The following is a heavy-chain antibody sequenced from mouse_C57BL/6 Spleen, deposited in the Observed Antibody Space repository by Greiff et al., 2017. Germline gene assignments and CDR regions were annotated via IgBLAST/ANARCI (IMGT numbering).Heavy chain of an antibody. CDR1: GYTFTSYW. J-gene: IGHJ2*01. D-gene: IGHD1-1*01. CDR3: ARTCGSSYFDY. V-gene: IGHV1-64*01. CDR2: IHPNSGST. Sequence: QVQLQQPGAELVKPGASVKLSCKASGYTFTSYWMHWVKQRPGQGLEWIGMIHPNSGSTNYNEKFKSKATLTVDKSSSTAYMQLIILASVDTAVYYLARTCGSSYFDYWGQGTTLTVSS.